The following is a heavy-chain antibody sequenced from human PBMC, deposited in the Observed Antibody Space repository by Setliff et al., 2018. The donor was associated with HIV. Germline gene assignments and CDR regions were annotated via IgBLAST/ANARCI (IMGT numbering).Heavy chain of an antibody. CDR3: ARGGPSSKYFDL. V-gene: IGHV4-30-2*06. Sequence: LSLTCAVSGGSISSGGYSWSWIRQSPGKGLEWIGYIYHTGNTYYNPSLKSRITISLDRSQNHFSLRLTSVAAADTAIYYCARGGPSSKYFDLWGRGTLVTVSS. CDR1: GGSISSGGYS. J-gene: IGHJ2*01. CDR2: IYHTGNT. D-gene: IGHD2-2*01.